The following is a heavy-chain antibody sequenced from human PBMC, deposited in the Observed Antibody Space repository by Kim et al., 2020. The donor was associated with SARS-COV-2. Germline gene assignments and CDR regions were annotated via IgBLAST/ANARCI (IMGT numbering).Heavy chain of an antibody. CDR1: GFTFGDYA. J-gene: IGHJ6*02. V-gene: IGHV3-49*04. D-gene: IGHD3-22*01. CDR3: TRPEYYYDSSGYYSRFYYYVLDV. CDR2: IRSKAYGGTT. Sequence: GGSLRLSCTASGFTFGDYAMSWVRQAPGKGLEWVGFIRSKAYGGTTEYAASVKGRFTISRDDSKRIAYLQMNSLKTEDTAVYYCTRPEYYYDSSGYYSRFYYYVLDVWGQGTTVTLSS.